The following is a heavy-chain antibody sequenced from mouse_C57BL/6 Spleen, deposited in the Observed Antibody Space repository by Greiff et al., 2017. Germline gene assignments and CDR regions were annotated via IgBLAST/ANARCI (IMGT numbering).Heavy chain of an antibody. CDR2: INYDGSSP. Sequence: EVKLVESEGGLVQPGSSMKLSCTASGFTFSDYYMAWVRQVPEKGLEWVANINYDGSSPYYLDSLKSRFIISRDNAKNILYLQMRRLKSEDTATYYCARDRNGDYEEDNAMGNWGQEDSDTLSS. CDR1: GFTFSDYY. CDR3: ARDRNGDYEEDNAMGN. V-gene: IGHV5-16*01. J-gene: IGHJ4*01. D-gene: IGHD2-13*01.